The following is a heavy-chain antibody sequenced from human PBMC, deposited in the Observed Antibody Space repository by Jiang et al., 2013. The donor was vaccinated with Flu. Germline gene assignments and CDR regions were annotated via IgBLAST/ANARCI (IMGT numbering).Heavy chain of an antibody. J-gene: IGHJ4*02. V-gene: IGHV3-48*02. CDR3: ASTNFPKSSGYDY. Sequence: VQLLESGGGLVQPGGSLRLSCAASGFTFSSYSMNWVRQAPGKGLEWVSYISSSSSTIYYADSVKGRFTISRDNAKNSLYLQMNSLRDEDTAVYYCASTNFPKSSGYDYWGQGTLVTVSS. CDR2: ISSSSSTI. D-gene: IGHD3-22*01. CDR1: GFTFSSYS.